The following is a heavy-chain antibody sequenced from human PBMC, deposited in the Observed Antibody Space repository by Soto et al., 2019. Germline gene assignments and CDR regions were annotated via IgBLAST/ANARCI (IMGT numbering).Heavy chain of an antibody. Sequence: GGSLRLSCAASGFTFSSYAMSWVRQAPGKGVEWVSAISGSGGSTYYADSVKGRFTISRDNSKNTLCLQMNSLRAEDTAVYYCANPGLGYCSSTSCYQYYWGQGTLVTVSS. CDR3: ANPGLGYCSSTSCYQYY. J-gene: IGHJ4*02. CDR1: GFTFSSYA. D-gene: IGHD2-2*01. V-gene: IGHV3-23*01. CDR2: ISGSGGST.